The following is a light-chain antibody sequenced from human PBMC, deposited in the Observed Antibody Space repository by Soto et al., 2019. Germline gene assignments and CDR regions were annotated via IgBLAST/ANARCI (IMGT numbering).Light chain of an antibody. V-gene: IGKV1-5*03. CDR2: KAS. J-gene: IGKJ1*01. CDR1: QSISSW. Sequence: DIQMTQSPSTLSASVGDRVTITCRASQSISSWLAWYQQKPGKAPKLLIFKASSFESGVPSRFNGSGSGTEFTLTISSLEPADFETYYCQQYNSYWTFGQGTKVEIK. CDR3: QQYNSYWT.